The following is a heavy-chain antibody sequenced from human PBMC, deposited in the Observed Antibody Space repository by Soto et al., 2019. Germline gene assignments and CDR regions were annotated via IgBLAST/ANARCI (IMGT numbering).Heavy chain of an antibody. CDR3: AKGPYGPGSFDY. CDR2: ISGSGGST. Sequence: GSLRLSCAASGFTFSSYAVSWVRQAPGKGLEWVSAISGSGGSTYYAESVKGRFTISRDNSKNTLYLQMNSLRAEDTAVYYCAKGPYGPGSFDYWGQGTLVTV. D-gene: IGHD3-10*01. CDR1: GFTFSSYA. J-gene: IGHJ4*02. V-gene: IGHV3-23*01.